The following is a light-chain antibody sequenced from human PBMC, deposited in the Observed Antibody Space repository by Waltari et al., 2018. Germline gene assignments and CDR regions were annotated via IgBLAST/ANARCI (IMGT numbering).Light chain of an antibody. J-gene: IGKJ1*01. CDR1: QSVLYSSNNKNY. Sequence: DIVMTQSPDSLAVSLGERATINCKSSQSVLYSSNNKNYLAWYQHKSGQPPKLLIYWASTREAGVPARFSGSGSGTDFSLTINNLQPEDVAVYYCHQYYANPQTFGQGTRVEIK. CDR2: WAS. CDR3: HQYYANPQT. V-gene: IGKV4-1*01.